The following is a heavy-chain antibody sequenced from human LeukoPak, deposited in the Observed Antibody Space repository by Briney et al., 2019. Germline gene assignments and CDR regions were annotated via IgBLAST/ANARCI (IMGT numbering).Heavy chain of an antibody. J-gene: IGHJ5*02. D-gene: IGHD5-12*01. CDR3: ARDIVATKYNWFDP. Sequence: SETLSLTCTVSGGSISGYYWSWIRQPAGKGLEWIGRIYTSGSTNYNPSLKSRVTMSVDTSKNQFSLKLSSVTAADTAVYYCARDIVATKYNWFDPWGQGTLVTVSS. CDR2: IYTSGST. V-gene: IGHV4-4*07. CDR1: GGSISGYY.